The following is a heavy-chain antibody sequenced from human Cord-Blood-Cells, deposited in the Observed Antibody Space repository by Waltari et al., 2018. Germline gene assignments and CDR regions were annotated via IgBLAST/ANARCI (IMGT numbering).Heavy chain of an antibody. J-gene: IGHJ4*02. D-gene: IGHD6-13*01. CDR1: GFTFSSYW. CDR2: IRQDGSEK. Sequence: EVQLVESGGGLVQPGGSLRLSCAASGFTFSSYWMSWVRQAPGKGREWVANIRQDGSEKYYVDSVKGRFTISRDNAKNSLYLQMNSLRAEDTAVYYCARDRSSPYFDYWGQGTLVTVSS. V-gene: IGHV3-7*01. CDR3: ARDRSSPYFDY.